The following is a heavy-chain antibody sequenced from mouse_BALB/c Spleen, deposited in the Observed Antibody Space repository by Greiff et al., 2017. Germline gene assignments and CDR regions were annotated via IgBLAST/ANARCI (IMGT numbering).Heavy chain of an antibody. CDR3: ARAYGNIAY. J-gene: IGHJ3*01. V-gene: IGHV5-6-3*01. Sequence: EVHLVESGGGLVQPGGSLKLSCAASGFTFSSYGMSWVRQTPDKRLELVATINSNGGSTYYPDSVKGRFTISRDNAKNTLYLQMSSLKSEDTAMYYCARAYGNIAYWGQGTLVTVSA. CDR2: INSNGGST. D-gene: IGHD2-1*01. CDR1: GFTFSSYG.